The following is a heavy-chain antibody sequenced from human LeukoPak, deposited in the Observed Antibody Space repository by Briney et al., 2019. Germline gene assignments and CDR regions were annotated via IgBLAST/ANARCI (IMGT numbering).Heavy chain of an antibody. Sequence: SVKVSCKASGGTFSSYAISWVRQAPGQGLEWMGGIIPIFGTANYAQKFQGRVTITADESTSTAYMELSSLRSEDTAVYYCASGAGYCSSTSCQGTDAFDIWGQGTMVTVSS. CDR2: IIPIFGTA. CDR1: GGTFSSYA. CDR3: ASGAGYCSSTSCQGTDAFDI. V-gene: IGHV1-69*01. J-gene: IGHJ3*02. D-gene: IGHD2-2*01.